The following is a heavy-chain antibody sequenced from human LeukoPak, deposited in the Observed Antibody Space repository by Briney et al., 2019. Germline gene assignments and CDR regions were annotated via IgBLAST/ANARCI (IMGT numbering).Heavy chain of an antibody. J-gene: IGHJ4*02. Sequence: PEGSLRLSCAASGFTFTNYAMTWVRQAPGKGLEWVSGISEGVGNTYYADSVKGRFTISRDHSKNTLYLQMNSLRAEDTALYYCAKREKGTTGRFFDYWGQGTLVTVSS. D-gene: IGHD4-17*01. V-gene: IGHV3-23*01. CDR3: AKREKGTTGRFFDY. CDR2: ISEGVGNT. CDR1: GFTFTNYA.